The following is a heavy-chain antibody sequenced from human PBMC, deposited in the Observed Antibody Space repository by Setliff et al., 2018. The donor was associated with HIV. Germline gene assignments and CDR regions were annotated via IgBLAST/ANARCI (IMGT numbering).Heavy chain of an antibody. CDR3: ARDNPSAHWFDP. CDR2: IYYRGGT. Sequence: PSETLSLTCTVSGGSINRSYWSWIRQPPGKGLEWIGYIYYRGGTNYNPSLKSRLTISIDQSKNQFSLKLTSVTPADTAIYFCARDNPSAHWFDPWGQGTLVTVSS. CDR1: GGSINRSY. J-gene: IGHJ5*02. V-gene: IGHV4-59*01.